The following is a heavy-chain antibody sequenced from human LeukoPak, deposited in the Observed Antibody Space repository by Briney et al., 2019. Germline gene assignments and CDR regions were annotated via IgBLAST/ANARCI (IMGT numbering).Heavy chain of an antibody. Sequence: SETLSLTCTVSGGSISSGFYYWSWIRQPAGKGLEWIGRIYTSGSTNYNPSLKSRISISVDTSKNQFSLKLTSVTAADTAVYYCAREHPRGEVDDFNYWGQGTLVTVSS. V-gene: IGHV4-61*02. J-gene: IGHJ4*02. CDR2: IYTSGST. D-gene: IGHD3-16*01. CDR1: GGSISSGFYY. CDR3: AREHPRGEVDDFNY.